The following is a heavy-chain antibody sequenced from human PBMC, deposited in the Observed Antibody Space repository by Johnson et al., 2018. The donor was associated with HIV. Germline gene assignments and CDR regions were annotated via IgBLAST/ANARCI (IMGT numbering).Heavy chain of an antibody. D-gene: IGHD2-21*02. J-gene: IGHJ3*02. CDR2: ISYDGSNK. CDR1: GFMFGAYT. Sequence: QVQLVESGGGLVQPGRSLRLSCTTSGFMFGAYTMNWVRQAPGRGLEWVAVISYDGSNKYYADSVKGRFTISRDNSKNTLYLQMNSLRAEDTAVYYCARGRHCGGDCYTDDAFDIWGQGTMVTVSS. V-gene: IGHV3-30-3*01. CDR3: ARGRHCGGDCYTDDAFDI.